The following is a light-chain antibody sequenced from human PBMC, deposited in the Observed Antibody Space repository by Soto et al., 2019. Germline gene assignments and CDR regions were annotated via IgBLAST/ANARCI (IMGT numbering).Light chain of an antibody. Sequence: DLVVTQSPLSLPVTPGEPASISCRSSQSLLHSNGYNYLDWYLQKPGQSPQLLIYLGSHRASGVPDRFSGSGSGTNFTLKISRVEAEDGVVYYCMAPLQSRTVGRGPNVEIQ. V-gene: IGKV2-28*01. J-gene: IGKJ1*01. CDR3: MAPLQSRT. CDR1: QSLLHSNGYNY. CDR2: LGS.